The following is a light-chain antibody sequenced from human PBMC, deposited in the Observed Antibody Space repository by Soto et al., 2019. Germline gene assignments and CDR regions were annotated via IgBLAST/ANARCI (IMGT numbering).Light chain of an antibody. CDR1: QIISTY. CDR2: AAS. J-gene: IGKJ1*01. Sequence: DIHMTQSPSSLAAAVGDRVTITCRASQIISTYLNWYQQKAGLAANLLIYAASSLHSGVRSRFSGNVSEKDFTLTIRSLQPEDFATYYCQQNYSTSPTFGKGTKVDIK. CDR3: QQNYSTSPT. V-gene: IGKV1-39*01.